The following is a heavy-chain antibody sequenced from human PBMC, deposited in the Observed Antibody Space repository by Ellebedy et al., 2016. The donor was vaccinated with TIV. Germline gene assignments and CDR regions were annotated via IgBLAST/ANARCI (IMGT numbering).Heavy chain of an antibody. CDR2: ISYDGRNK. Sequence: GESLKISCAASGFTFSTYGMHWVRQAPGKGLEWVAVISYDGRNKYYADSVKGRFTISRDNSKNTLYLQMNSLRAEDTAVYYCAKEYYYGSGSYYGYFDYWGQGTLVTVSS. CDR3: AKEYYYGSGSYYGYFDY. CDR1: GFTFSTYG. D-gene: IGHD3-10*01. J-gene: IGHJ4*02. V-gene: IGHV3-30*18.